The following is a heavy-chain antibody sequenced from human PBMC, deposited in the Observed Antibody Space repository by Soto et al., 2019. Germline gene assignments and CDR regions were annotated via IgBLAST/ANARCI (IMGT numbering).Heavy chain of an antibody. CDR2: TLYRSKWYN. CDR1: GDSVSSTTAG. V-gene: IGHV6-1*01. CDR3: ARGRQYAFDI. J-gene: IGHJ3*02. Sequence: PSQILSLTCAISGDSVSSTTAGWNWIRQSPSRGLEWLGRTLYRSKWYNGYAVSVEGRITVNPDTSKNQVSLQLDSVTPEDTATYYCARGRQYAFDIWGQGTVVTVS.